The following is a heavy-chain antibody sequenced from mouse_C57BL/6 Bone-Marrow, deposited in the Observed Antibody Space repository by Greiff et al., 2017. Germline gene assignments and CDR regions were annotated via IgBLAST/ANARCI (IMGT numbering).Heavy chain of an antibody. Sequence: VQLKESGGGLVKPGGSLKLSCAASGFTFSDYGMHWVRQAPEQGLEWVAYISSGSSTIYYADTVKGRFTISRDNARNTLFLQMTRLRSEVTAVYYCARPDYCGSSYGFAYWGQGTLVTVAA. D-gene: IGHD1-1*01. J-gene: IGHJ3*01. CDR3: ARPDYCGSSYGFAY. CDR1: GFTFSDYG. CDR2: ISSGSSTI. V-gene: IGHV5-17*01.